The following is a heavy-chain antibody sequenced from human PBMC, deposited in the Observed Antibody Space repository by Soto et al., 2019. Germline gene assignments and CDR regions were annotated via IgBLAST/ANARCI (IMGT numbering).Heavy chain of an antibody. CDR1: GYTLTGYY. CDR3: ARDSLGGDGYNHCDY. J-gene: IGHJ4*02. Sequence: GASVKVSSKASGYTLTGYYMHWVRQAPGQGLEWMGWINPNSGGTNYAQKFQGWATMTRDTSISTAYMELSRLRSDDTAVYYCARDSLGGDGYNHCDYWGQGTLVTVSS. D-gene: IGHD2-21*01. CDR2: INPNSGGT. V-gene: IGHV1-2*04.